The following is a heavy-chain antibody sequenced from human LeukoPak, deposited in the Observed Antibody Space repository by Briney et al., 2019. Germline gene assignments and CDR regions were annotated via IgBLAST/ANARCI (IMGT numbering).Heavy chain of an antibody. J-gene: IGHJ4*02. CDR1: GFTFSTNT. D-gene: IGHD5-18*01. CDR3: ARGYSYGLDY. CDR2: SSSSSYI. V-gene: IGHV3-21*01. Sequence: GGSLRLSCAASGFTFSTNTMNWVRQTPGKGLEWVSSSSSSSYIYYADSVRGRFTIYRDNAKNSLFLQMNSLRAEDTAVYYCARGYSYGLDYWGQGTLVTASS.